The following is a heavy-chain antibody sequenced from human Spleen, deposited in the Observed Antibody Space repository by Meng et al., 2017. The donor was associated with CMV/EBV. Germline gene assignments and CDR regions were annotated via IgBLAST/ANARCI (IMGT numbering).Heavy chain of an antibody. CDR1: GFVFSDYY. CDR3: VRNQGYDFWSTYFD. CDR2: ITTGGTM. J-gene: IGHJ4*02. D-gene: IGHD3-3*01. V-gene: IGHV3-11*01. Sequence: GESLKISCAASGFVFSDYYINWIRQAPGKGLEWVSYITTGGTMYYADSVKGRFIISRDNARNSLYLQLNSLRAEDTAFYYCVRNQGYDFWSTYFDWGQGTLVTVSS.